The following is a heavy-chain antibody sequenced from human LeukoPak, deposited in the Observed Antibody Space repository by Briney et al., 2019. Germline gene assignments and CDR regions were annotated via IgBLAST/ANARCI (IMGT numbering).Heavy chain of an antibody. D-gene: IGHD4-17*01. Sequence: GGSLRLSCAASGFTFSSYAMHWVRQAPGKGLEWVAVISYDGSNKYYADSVKGRFTISRDNSKNTLYLQMNNLRAEDTAVYYCARDTHLDGDYPPVGLFDYWGQGTLVTVSS. V-gene: IGHV3-30-3*01. CDR3: ARDTHLDGDYPPVGLFDY. J-gene: IGHJ4*02. CDR1: GFTFSSYA. CDR2: ISYDGSNK.